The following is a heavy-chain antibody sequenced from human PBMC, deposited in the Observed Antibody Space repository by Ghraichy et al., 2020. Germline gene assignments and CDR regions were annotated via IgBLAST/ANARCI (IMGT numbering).Heavy chain of an antibody. CDR2: IDHGGGT. V-gene: IGHV4-34*08. CDR1: GATLSEYY. J-gene: IGHJ5*01. Sequence: SETLSLTCDVSGATLSEYYFTWIRQPPGKALEWIGEIDHGGGTDYNPSLQSRVSISVDTSQNQLSLKLRSVTAADTSVYYCASITRAGAFDFWGHGSLVTVSS. D-gene: IGHD4/OR15-4a*01. CDR3: ASITRAGAFDF.